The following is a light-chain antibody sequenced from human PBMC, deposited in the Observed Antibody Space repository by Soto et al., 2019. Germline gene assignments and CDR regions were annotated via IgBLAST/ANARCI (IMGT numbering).Light chain of an antibody. Sequence: ESVLTQSPGTLSLSPGERATLSCRASESISSIYLAWYQQKPGQAPRLLIYGAATRATGIPARFSGSGSGTEFTLTISSLQSEDFGVYYCQQYHNWPAFGQGTKVDIK. V-gene: IGKV3-15*01. J-gene: IGKJ1*01. CDR3: QQYHNWPA. CDR1: ESISSIY. CDR2: GAA.